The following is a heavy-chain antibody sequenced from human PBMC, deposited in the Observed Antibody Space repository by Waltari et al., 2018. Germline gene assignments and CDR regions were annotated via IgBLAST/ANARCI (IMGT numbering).Heavy chain of an antibody. CDR2: IYHSGRT. Sequence: QVQLQQWGAGLLNPSETLSLTCGVNGGTFSDYYWTWIRQPPGKGLEWIGEIYHSGRTNYTPHLKGRVTNSVQMSKNQFSLKLTSLTAADTAVYYCARGAPYHYGSGRKYYMDVWDKGTTVTVSS. D-gene: IGHD3-10*01. V-gene: IGHV4-34*01. CDR3: ARGAPYHYGSGRKYYMDV. CDR1: GGTFSDYY. J-gene: IGHJ6*03.